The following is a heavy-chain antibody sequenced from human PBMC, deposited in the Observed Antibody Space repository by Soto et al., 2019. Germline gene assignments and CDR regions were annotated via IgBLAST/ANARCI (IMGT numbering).Heavy chain of an antibody. CDR1: GYTFTSYY. J-gene: IGHJ6*02. Sequence: ASVKVSCKASGYTFTSYYMHWVRQAPGQGLEWMGIINPSGGSTSYAQKFQGRVTMTRDTSTSTVYMELSSLRSEDTAVYYCARVTAAASPYYYGMDVWGQGTTVTVSS. D-gene: IGHD6-13*01. CDR3: ARVTAAASPYYYGMDV. CDR2: INPSGGST. V-gene: IGHV1-46*01.